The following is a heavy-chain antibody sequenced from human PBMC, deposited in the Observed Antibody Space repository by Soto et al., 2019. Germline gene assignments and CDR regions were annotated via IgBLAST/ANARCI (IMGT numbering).Heavy chain of an antibody. CDR1: GGTFSSYA. CDR2: IIPIFGTA. Sequence: QVQLVQSGAEVKKPGYSVKVSCKASGGTFSSYAISWVRQAPGQGLKWMGGIIPIFGTANYAQKFQGRVTITADESTSTAYMELSSLRSEDTAVYYCAREFIAAAGTYYGMDVWGQGTTVTVSS. D-gene: IGHD6-13*01. CDR3: AREFIAAAGTYYGMDV. J-gene: IGHJ6*02. V-gene: IGHV1-69*01.